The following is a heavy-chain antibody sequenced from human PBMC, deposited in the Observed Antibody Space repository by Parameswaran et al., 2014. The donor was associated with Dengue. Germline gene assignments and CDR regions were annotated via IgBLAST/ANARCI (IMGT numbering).Heavy chain of an antibody. D-gene: IGHD1-26*01. CDR2: ISGSGGST. V-gene: IGHV3-23*01. J-gene: IGHJ6*02. CDR3: AKDLLSVYSGSYHYYGMDV. Sequence: WIRQPPGKGLEWVSAISGSGGSTYYADSVKGRFTISRDNSKNTLYLQMNSLRAEDTAVYYCAKDLLSVYSGSYHYYGMDVWGQGTTVTVSS.